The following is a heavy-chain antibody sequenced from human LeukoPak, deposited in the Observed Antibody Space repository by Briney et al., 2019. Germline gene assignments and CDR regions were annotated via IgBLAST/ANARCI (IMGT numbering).Heavy chain of an antibody. J-gene: IGHJ4*02. CDR1: TGSLSSGGHY. CDR2: IHHSGST. Sequence: SETLSLTCTVSTGSLSSGGHYWSWIRQFPGKGLESIGFIHHSGSTRHNPSLKNRVAISIDTSKNQFALKLTSVTAADTAVYYCARGGNRFGGFYFDYWGQGTLVTVSS. D-gene: IGHD3-10*01. CDR3: ARGGNRFGGFYFDY. V-gene: IGHV4-31*03.